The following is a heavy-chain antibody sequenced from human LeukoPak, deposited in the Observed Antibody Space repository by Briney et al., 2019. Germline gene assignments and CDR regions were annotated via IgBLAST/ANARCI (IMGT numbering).Heavy chain of an antibody. V-gene: IGHV3-23*01. CDR2: ISGSGGST. D-gene: IGHD5-24*01. J-gene: IGHJ3*02. CDR1: GFTFSSYG. CDR3: AKDIWRWAFDI. Sequence: GGSLRLSCAASGFTFSSYGMSWVRQAPGKGLEWVSAISGSGGSTYYADSVKGRFTISRDNSMNTLYLQMNSLRAEDTAIYFCAKDIWRWAFDIWGQGTMVTVSS.